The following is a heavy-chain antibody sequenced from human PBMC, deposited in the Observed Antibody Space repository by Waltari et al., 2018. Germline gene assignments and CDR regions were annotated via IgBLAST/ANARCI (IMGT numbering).Heavy chain of an antibody. V-gene: IGHV4-38-2*02. CDR3: ARIPYLHYYMDV. CDR1: GYSISSDYY. D-gene: IGHD2-2*01. CDR2: IFHTGGT. J-gene: IGHJ6*03. Sequence: QVQLQESGPGLVKPSETLSLTCTVSGYSISSDYYWGWIRQPPGKGLEWIGNIFHTGGTDYNPSLKSRVTISVDKSKNQFSLKLSSVTAADTAVYYCARIPYLHYYMDVWGKGTTVTVSS.